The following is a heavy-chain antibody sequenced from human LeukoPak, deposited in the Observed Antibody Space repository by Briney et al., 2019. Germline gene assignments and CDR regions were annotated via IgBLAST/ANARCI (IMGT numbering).Heavy chain of an antibody. Sequence: PSETLSLTCTVSGDSISSYYWSWIRQPPGKGLEWIGYIYYSGSTNYNPSLKSRVTISVDTSKNQFSLKLSSVTAADTAVYYCARQLYPSGYSPYYYYGMDVWGQGTTVTVSS. J-gene: IGHJ6*02. CDR2: IYYSGST. CDR1: GDSISSYY. D-gene: IGHD3-22*01. CDR3: ARQLYPSGYSPYYYYGMDV. V-gene: IGHV4-59*08.